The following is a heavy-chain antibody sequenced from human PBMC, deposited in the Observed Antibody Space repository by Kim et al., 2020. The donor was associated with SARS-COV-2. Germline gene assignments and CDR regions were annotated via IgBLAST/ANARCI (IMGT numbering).Heavy chain of an antibody. J-gene: IGHJ2*01. CDR3: ARRFLSHWCFDL. Sequence: GGSLRLSCVVSGFTFDDYAMHWVRQAPGKGLEWVSGITWKSGDFRYADSVRGRFTISRDTAKNSLYLQMNSLRAEDTAFYYCARRFLSHWCFDLWGHGTLVTVSS. V-gene: IGHV3-9*01. CDR1: GFTFDDYA. CDR2: ITWKSGDF.